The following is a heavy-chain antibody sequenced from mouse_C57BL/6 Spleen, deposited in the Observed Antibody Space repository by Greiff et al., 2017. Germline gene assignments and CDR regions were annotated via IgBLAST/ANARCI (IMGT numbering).Heavy chain of an antibody. CDR3: ARGITTKAY. CDR1: GFTFSDYG. V-gene: IGHV5-17*01. J-gene: IGHJ3*01. CDR2: ISSGSSTI. Sequence: EVKVVESGGGLVKPGGSLKLSCAASGFTFSDYGMHWVRQAPEKGLEWVAYISSGSSTIYYADTVKGRFTISRDNAKNTLFLQMTSLRSEDTAMYYCARGITTKAYWGQGTLVTVSA. D-gene: IGHD1-1*01.